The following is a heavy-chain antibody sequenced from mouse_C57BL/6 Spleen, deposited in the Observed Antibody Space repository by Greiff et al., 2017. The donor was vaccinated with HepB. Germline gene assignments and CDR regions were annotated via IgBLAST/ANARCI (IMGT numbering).Heavy chain of an antibody. CDR1: GFTFSDYG. V-gene: IGHV5-17*01. CDR2: ISSGSSTI. Sequence: DVKLVESGGGLVKPGGSLKLSCAASGFTFSDYGMHWVRQAPEKGLEWVAYISSGSSTIYYADTVKGRFTISRDNAKNTLFLQMTSLRSEDTAMYYCARRRELYYYAMDYWGQGTSVTVSS. CDR3: ARRRELYYYAMDY. J-gene: IGHJ4*01.